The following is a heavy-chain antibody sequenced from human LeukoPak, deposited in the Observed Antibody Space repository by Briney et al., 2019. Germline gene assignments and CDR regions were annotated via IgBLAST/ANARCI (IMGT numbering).Heavy chain of an antibody. CDR1: GFTFSDYY. V-gene: IGHV3-11*06. CDR3: ARLQSPARGMDV. CDR2: ISSSSSYT. J-gene: IGHJ6*02. Sequence: GGSLRLSCAASGFTFSDYYMSWIRQAPGKGLERVSYISSSSSYTNYADSVKGRFAISRDNAKNSLYLQMNSLRAEDTAVYYCARLQSPARGMDVWGQGTTVTVSS.